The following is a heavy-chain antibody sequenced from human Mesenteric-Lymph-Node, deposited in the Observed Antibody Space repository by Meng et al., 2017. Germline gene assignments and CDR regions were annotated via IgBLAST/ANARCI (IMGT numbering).Heavy chain of an antibody. D-gene: IGHD4-17*01. CDR3: ARDQIYGDYGGDAFDI. Sequence: GGSLRLSCAASGFTFSSYAMHWVRQAPGKGLEWVSSISSSSSYIYYADSVKGRFTISRDNAKNSLYLQMNSLRAEDTAVYYCARDQIYGDYGGDAFDIWGQGIMVTVSS. V-gene: IGHV3-21*01. J-gene: IGHJ3*02. CDR2: ISSSSSYI. CDR1: GFTFSSYA.